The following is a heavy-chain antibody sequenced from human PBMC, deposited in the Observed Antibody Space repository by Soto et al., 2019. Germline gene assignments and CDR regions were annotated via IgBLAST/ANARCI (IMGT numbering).Heavy chain of an antibody. CDR2: IYYSGST. V-gene: IGHV4-59*08. D-gene: IGHD2-2*01. CDR3: ARLLGYCSSTSCYGYYYYMDV. Sequence: SETLSLTCTVSGGSISSYYWSWIRQPPGKGLEWIGYIYYSGSTNYNPSLKSRVTISVDTSKNQFSLKLSSVTAADTAVYYCARLLGYCSSTSCYGYYYYMDVWGKGTTVTVSS. CDR1: GGSISSYY. J-gene: IGHJ6*03.